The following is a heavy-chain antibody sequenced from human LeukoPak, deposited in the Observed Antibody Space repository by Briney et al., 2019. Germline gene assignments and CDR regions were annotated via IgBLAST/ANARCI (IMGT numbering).Heavy chain of an antibody. CDR3: ARTYCSGGSCYSLNWFDP. Sequence: ASVKVSCKASGYTFTSYGISWVRQAPGQGLEWMGWISAYNGNTNYAQKLQGRVTMTTDTSTSTAYMELRSLRSDDTAVYYCARTYCSGGSCYSLNWFDPWGQGTLVTVPS. CDR2: ISAYNGNT. J-gene: IGHJ5*02. D-gene: IGHD2-15*01. CDR1: GYTFTSYG. V-gene: IGHV1-18*01.